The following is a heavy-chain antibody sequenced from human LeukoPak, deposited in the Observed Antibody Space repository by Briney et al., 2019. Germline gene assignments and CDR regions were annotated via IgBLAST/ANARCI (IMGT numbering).Heavy chain of an antibody. CDR3: ARRSGALSLDY. Sequence: GVSLRLSCAASGFTFSDYWMHWVRQAPGKGLVWVSRISSDGSSTSDADSVKGRFTISRDNAKNTVYLQMNSLRAEDTAVYYCARRSGALSLDYWGQGTLVTVSS. D-gene: IGHD1-1*01. CDR1: GFTFSDYW. J-gene: IGHJ4*02. V-gene: IGHV3-74*01. CDR2: ISSDGSST.